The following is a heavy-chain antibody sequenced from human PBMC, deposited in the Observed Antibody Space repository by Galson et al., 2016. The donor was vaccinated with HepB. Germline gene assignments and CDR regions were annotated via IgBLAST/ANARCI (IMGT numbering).Heavy chain of an antibody. CDR2: INPNSGGT. D-gene: IGHD6-13*01. CDR3: ARLVAASRNFDY. Sequence: SVKVSCKASGYTFTDYYIHWVRQAPGQGLEWMGWINPNSGGTNSAPQFQGRVTMTRDTSISTVYLALSRLRSDDTAVYYCARLVAASRNFDYWGQGTLVTVSS. CDR1: GYTFTDYY. V-gene: IGHV1-2*02. J-gene: IGHJ4*02.